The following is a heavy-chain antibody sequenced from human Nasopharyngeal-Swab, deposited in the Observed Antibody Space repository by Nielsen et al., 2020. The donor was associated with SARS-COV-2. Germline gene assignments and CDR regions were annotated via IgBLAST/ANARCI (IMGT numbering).Heavy chain of an antibody. J-gene: IGHJ3*02. CDR3: ARSPDVFDI. CDR1: GFTFSSYS. CDR2: ISSSSSYI. V-gene: IGHV3-21*01. Sequence: GESLKISCAASGFTFSSYSMNWVRQAPGKGLEWVSSISSSSSYIYYADSVKGRFTISRDNAKNSLFLQMNSLRAEDTAVYYCARSPDVFDIWGQGTMVTVSS.